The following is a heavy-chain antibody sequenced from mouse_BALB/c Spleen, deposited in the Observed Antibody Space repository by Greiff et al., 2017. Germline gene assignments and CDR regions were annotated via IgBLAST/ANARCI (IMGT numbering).Heavy chain of an antibody. CDR1: GSPFTAYN. V-gene: IGHV1-18*01. Sequence: EVQLQQSGPELVKPGPPVKIPSKASGSPFTAYNMDWVKQSHGKSLEWIGDINPNNGGTIYNQKFKGKATLTVDKSSSTAYMELRSLTSEDTAVYYCARRIYSLDVWGAGTTVTVSS. D-gene: IGHD2-1*01. CDR2: INPNNGGT. CDR3: ARRIYSLDV. J-gene: IGHJ1*01.